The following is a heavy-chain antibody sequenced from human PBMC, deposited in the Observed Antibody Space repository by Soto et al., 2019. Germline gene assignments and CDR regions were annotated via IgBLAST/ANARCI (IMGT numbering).Heavy chain of an antibody. J-gene: IGHJ5*02. V-gene: IGHV1-46*01. D-gene: IGHD3-3*01. Sequence: QVQLVQSGAEVKKPGASVKVSCKASGYTFTSYYMHWVRQAPGQGLEWMGIINPSGGSTSYAQKFQGRVTMTRDTSTSTVYMELSSLRSEDTAVYYCALLYYDFWSGYYESVNWFDPWGQETLVTVSS. CDR3: ALLYYDFWSGYYESVNWFDP. CDR1: GYTFTSYY. CDR2: INPSGGST.